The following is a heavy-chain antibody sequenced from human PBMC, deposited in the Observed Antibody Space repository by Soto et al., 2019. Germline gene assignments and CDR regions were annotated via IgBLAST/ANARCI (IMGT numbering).Heavy chain of an antibody. CDR3: ARSIVVVTALDY. J-gene: IGHJ4*02. D-gene: IGHD2-21*02. CDR1: GYTFNSYA. Sequence: QVQLVQSGAEEKKPGASVKVSCKASGYTFNSYAMHWVRQAPGQRLEWMGWINAGNGNTKYSQKFQGRVIITRDTYASTAYMDLRSLRSEDTAVYYCARSIVVVTALDYWGQGTLVTVSS. V-gene: IGHV1-3*05. CDR2: INAGNGNT.